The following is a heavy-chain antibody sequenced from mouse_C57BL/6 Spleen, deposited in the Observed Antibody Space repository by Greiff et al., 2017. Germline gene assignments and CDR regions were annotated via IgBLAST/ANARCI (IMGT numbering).Heavy chain of an antibody. CDR2: INPNNGGT. Sequence: EVQLQQSGPELVKPGASVKIPCKASGYTFTDYNMDWVKQSHGKSLEWIGDINPNNGGTIYNQKFKGKATLTVDKSSSTAYMELRSLTSEDTAVYYCAVRGSYLAYWGQGTLVTVSA. CDR3: AVRGSYLAY. CDR1: GYTFTDYN. J-gene: IGHJ3*01. D-gene: IGHD1-1*01. V-gene: IGHV1-18*01.